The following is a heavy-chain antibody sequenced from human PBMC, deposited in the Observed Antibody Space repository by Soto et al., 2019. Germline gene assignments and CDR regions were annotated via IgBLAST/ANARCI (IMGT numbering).Heavy chain of an antibody. D-gene: IGHD2-2*02. CDR2: IYYSGST. Sequence: PSETLSLTCTVSGGSISSGDYYWSWIRRPPGKGLEWIGYIYYSGSTYYNPSLKSRVTISVDTSKNQFSLKLSSVTAADTAVYYCARDIVVVPAAIPLAGYYGMDVWGQGTTVTVSS. V-gene: IGHV4-30-4*01. CDR1: GGSISSGDYY. J-gene: IGHJ6*02. CDR3: ARDIVVVPAAIPLAGYYGMDV.